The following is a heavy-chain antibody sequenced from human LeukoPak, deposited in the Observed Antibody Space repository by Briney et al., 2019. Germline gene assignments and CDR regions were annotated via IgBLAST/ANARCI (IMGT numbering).Heavy chain of an antibody. J-gene: IGHJ4*02. Sequence: GGSLRLSCAASGFTFSSYGMHWVRQAPGKRLEWVAVIWYDGSNKYYADSVKGRFTISRDNSKNTLYLQMNSLRAEDTAVYYCAKDGGKGSSPFFDYWGQGTLVTVSS. CDR3: AKDGGKGSSPFFDY. D-gene: IGHD6-6*01. CDR1: GFTFSSYG. V-gene: IGHV3-33*06. CDR2: IWYDGSNK.